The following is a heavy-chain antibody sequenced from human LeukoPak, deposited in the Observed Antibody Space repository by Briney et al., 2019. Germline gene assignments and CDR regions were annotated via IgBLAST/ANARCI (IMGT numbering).Heavy chain of an antibody. CDR3: AREEFHYDSSGYYERWYFDL. Sequence: KPSETLSLTCTVSGGSISSYYWSWIRQPAGKGLEWIGRIYTSGNTNYNPSLKSRVTMSVDTSKNQFSLKLSSVTAADTAVYYCAREEFHYDSSGYYERWYFDLWGRGTLVTASS. V-gene: IGHV4-4*07. D-gene: IGHD3-22*01. CDR1: GGSISSYY. CDR2: IYTSGNT. J-gene: IGHJ2*01.